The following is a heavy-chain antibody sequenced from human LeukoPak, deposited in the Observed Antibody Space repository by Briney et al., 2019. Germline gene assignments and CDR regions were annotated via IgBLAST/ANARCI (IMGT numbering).Heavy chain of an antibody. J-gene: IGHJ4*02. Sequence: SETLSLTCTVSGGSINSYYWSWIRQPPGKGLECIGYMYNSGLTNYNPSLKSRVAISVDTSKNQFSLRLSSVTAADTAMYYCARHPTYSYGIFDYWGQGTLVTVSS. V-gene: IGHV4-59*08. CDR1: GGSINSYY. CDR3: ARHPTYSYGIFDY. CDR2: MYNSGLT. D-gene: IGHD5-18*01.